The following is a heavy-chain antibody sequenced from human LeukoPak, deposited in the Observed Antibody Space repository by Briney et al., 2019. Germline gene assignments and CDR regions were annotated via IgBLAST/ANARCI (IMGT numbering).Heavy chain of an antibody. V-gene: IGHV1-18*01. Sequence: GASVRVSCKASGYTFTSYGIRWLRQAPGHGLEWMGWISGYNGHISYAHKFQGRLTMTTDTSTNTAYMELRSLRSDDTAVYYCARDNAGYSSSWSPLYYYYYMDVWGKGTTVTVSS. J-gene: IGHJ6*03. CDR2: ISGYNGHI. CDR3: ARDNAGYSSSWSPLYYYYYMDV. D-gene: IGHD6-13*01. CDR1: GYTFTSYG.